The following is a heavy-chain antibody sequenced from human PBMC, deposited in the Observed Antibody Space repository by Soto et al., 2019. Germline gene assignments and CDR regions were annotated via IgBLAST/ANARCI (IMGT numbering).Heavy chain of an antibody. J-gene: IGHJ4*02. D-gene: IGHD3-3*01. CDR1: GGSFSGYY. Sequence: SETLSLTCAVYGGSFSGYYWCWIRQPPGKGLEWIGYINHSGSTNYNPSLKSRVTISVDTSKNQFSLKLSSVTAADTTVYYCASRAYYDFWSGEKLVDYWGQGTLVTVSS. CDR2: INHSGST. V-gene: IGHV4-34*01. CDR3: ASRAYYDFWSGEKLVDY.